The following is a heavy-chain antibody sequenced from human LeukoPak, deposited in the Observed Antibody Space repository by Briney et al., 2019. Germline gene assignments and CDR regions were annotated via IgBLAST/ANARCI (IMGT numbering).Heavy chain of an antibody. V-gene: IGHV1-18*01. D-gene: IGHD3-3*01. J-gene: IGHJ4*02. Sequence: ASMKVSCKASGYTFTSYGISWVRQAPGQGLEWVGWISAYNGNTNYAQRLQGRVTMTTDTSTSTAYMELRSLRSDDTAVYYCARGFLEWLSGGYLDYWGQGTLVTVSS. CDR1: GYTFTSYG. CDR3: ARGFLEWLSGGYLDY. CDR2: ISAYNGNT.